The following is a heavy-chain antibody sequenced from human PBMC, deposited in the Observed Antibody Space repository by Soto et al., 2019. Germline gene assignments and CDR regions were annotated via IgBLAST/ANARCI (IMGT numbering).Heavy chain of an antibody. CDR1: GYTFSNNY. D-gene: IGHD5-12*01. Sequence: ASVKVSCKGAGYTFSNNYMHWVRQAPGKGLEWMGIINPSGDSTSYAQEFQGRVTMTRETSPSTLYMELSSRRSEATAVYYCARATRSGSPHFDHWGQGTLVTVSS. CDR3: ARATRSGSPHFDH. J-gene: IGHJ4*02. CDR2: INPSGDST. V-gene: IGHV1-46*01.